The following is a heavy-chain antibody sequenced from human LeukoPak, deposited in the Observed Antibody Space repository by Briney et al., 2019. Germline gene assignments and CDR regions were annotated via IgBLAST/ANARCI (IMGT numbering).Heavy chain of an antibody. V-gene: IGHV4-59*01. J-gene: IGHJ1*01. Sequence: SETLSLTCTVSGASISTYYWSWIRQPPGKGLEWIGYLYYSGSTTYSPSLKSRVTMSVDTSKSQFSLKLNSVTAADTAIYYCARVRGTFEADWGQGTLVTVSS. CDR3: ARVRGTFEAD. D-gene: IGHD2/OR15-2a*01. CDR1: GASISTYY. CDR2: LYYSGST.